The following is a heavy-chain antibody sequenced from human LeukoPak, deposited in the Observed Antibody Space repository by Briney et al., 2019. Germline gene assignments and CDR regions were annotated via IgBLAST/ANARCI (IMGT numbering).Heavy chain of an antibody. CDR2: IYYSGST. J-gene: IGHJ4*02. V-gene: IGHV4-59*01. D-gene: IGHD3-3*01. Sequence: KPSETPSLTCTVSGGSISSYYWSWIRQPPGKGLEWIGYIYYSGSTNYNPSLKSRVTISVDTSKNQFSLNLSSVTAADTAVYYCATVRGSHDFWSGYFFDYWGQGTLVTVSS. CDR1: GGSISSYY. CDR3: ATVRGSHDFWSGYFFDY.